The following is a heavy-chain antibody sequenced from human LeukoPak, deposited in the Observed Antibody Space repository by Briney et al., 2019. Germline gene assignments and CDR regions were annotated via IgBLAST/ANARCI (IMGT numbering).Heavy chain of an antibody. CDR3: ARVTYSSGWQEDYFDY. V-gene: IGHV1-2*02. Sequence: ASVKVSCKASGYTFTSYDINWVRQATGQGLEWMGWINPNSGGTNYAQKFQGRVTMTRDTSISTAYMELSSLRSEDTAVYYCARVTYSSGWQEDYFDYWGQGTLVTVSS. CDR1: GYTFTSYD. CDR2: INPNSGGT. D-gene: IGHD6-19*01. J-gene: IGHJ4*02.